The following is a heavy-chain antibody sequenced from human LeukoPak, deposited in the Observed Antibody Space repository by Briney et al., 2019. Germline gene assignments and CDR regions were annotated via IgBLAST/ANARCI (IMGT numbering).Heavy chain of an antibody. Sequence: GGSLRLSCAASGFTFSSYAMHWVRQAPGKGLEWVAVISYDGSKKYYADSVKGRFTISRDNSKNTLYLQMNSLRAEDTAVYYCARVKEAFTARDAFDIWGQGTMVTVSS. CDR1: GFTFSSYA. CDR2: ISYDGSKK. D-gene: IGHD2-21*02. V-gene: IGHV3-30-3*01. CDR3: ARVKEAFTARDAFDI. J-gene: IGHJ3*02.